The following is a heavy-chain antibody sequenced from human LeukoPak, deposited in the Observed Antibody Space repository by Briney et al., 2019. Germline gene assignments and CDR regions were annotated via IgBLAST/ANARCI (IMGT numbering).Heavy chain of an antibody. D-gene: IGHD3-22*01. V-gene: IGHV3-23*01. CDR2: ISGSGGST. CDR1: GFTVSSNY. J-gene: IGHJ1*01. CDR3: VCYDNAAEYFHY. Sequence: GGSLRLSCAASGFTVSSNYMSWVRQAPGKALEWVSAISGSGGSTYYADSVKGRFTISRDNSKYTLYLQMNSLRAEDTALYYCVCYDNAAEYFHYWGQGTLVTVS.